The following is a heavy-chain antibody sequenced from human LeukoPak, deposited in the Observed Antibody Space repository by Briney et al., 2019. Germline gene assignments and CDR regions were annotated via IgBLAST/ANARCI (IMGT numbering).Heavy chain of an antibody. CDR2: IYTHDSDT. Sequence: GESLKISCKGSGYSFTSYWIGWVRQMPGKGLEWMGLIYTHDSDTRYSPSFQGQVTISAHKSISTAYLQWSSLKASDTAMYYCACGYDSSGFNAFGIWGQGTMVSVSS. J-gene: IGHJ3*02. D-gene: IGHD3-22*01. V-gene: IGHV5-51*01. CDR3: ACGYDSSGFNAFGI. CDR1: GYSFTSYW.